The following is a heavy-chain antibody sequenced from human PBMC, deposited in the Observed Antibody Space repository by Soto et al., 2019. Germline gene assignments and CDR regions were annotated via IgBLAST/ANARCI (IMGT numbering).Heavy chain of an antibody. CDR1: GYTFTSYD. Sequence: ASVKVSCKASGYTFTSYDINWVRQATGQGLEWMGWMNPNRGNTGYAQKFQGRVTMTRNTTISTAYMELSSLRSEDTAVYYCARSYSSSSTSEFDYWGQGTLVTVSS. J-gene: IGHJ4*02. D-gene: IGHD6-13*01. V-gene: IGHV1-8*01. CDR3: ARSYSSSSTSEFDY. CDR2: MNPNRGNT.